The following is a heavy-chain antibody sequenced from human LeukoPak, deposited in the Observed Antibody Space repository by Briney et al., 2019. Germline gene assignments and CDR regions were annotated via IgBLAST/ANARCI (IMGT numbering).Heavy chain of an antibody. CDR1: GFTFSSYS. D-gene: IGHD3-10*01. V-gene: IGHV3-74*01. CDR2: INSDGSST. Sequence: GGSLRLSCAASGFTFSSYSMNWVRQAPGKGLVWVSRINSDGSSTSYADSVKGRFTISRDNAKNTLYLQMNSLRAEDTGVYYCARDQRAWFGDLYYYYMDVWGKGTTVTVSS. J-gene: IGHJ6*03. CDR3: ARDQRAWFGDLYYYYMDV.